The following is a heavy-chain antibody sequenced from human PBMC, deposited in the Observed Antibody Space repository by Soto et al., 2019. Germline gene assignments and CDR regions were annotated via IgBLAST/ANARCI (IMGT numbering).Heavy chain of an antibody. J-gene: IGHJ5*02. D-gene: IGHD3-3*01. V-gene: IGHV3-48*02. CDR3: ARESRFLEWLSLNWFDP. CDR1: GFTFSSYS. CDR2: ISSSSSTI. Sequence: GGSLRLSCAASGFTFSSYSMNLVRQAPGKGLEWVSYISSSSSTIYYADSVKSRFTISRDNAKNSLYLQMNSLRDEDTAVYYCARESRFLEWLSLNWFDPWGQGTLVTVSS.